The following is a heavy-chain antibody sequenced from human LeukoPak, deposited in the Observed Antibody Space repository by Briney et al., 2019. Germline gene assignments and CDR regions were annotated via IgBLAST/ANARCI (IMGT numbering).Heavy chain of an antibody. J-gene: IGHJ3*02. CDR1: GFTFSSYA. V-gene: IGHV3-30*04. D-gene: IGHD6-19*01. CDR3: ARDFTDSSGWHYDAFDI. CDR2: ISYDGSNK. Sequence: GGSLGLSCAASGFTFSSYAMHWVRQAPGKGLEWVAVISYDGSNKYYADSVKGRFTISRDNSKNTLYLQMNSLRAEDTAVYYCARDFTDSSGWHYDAFDIWGQGTMVTVSS.